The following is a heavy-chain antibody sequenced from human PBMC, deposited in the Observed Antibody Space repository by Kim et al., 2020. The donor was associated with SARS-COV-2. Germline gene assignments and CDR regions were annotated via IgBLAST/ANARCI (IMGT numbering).Heavy chain of an antibody. D-gene: IGHD5-18*01. CDR2: IYHSGST. CDR3: ARERIQGGVDY. V-gene: IGHV4-30-2*01. CDR1: GGSISSGGYS. J-gene: IGHJ4*02. Sequence: SETLSLTCAVSGGSISSGGYSWSWIRQPPGKGLEWIGYIYHSGSTYYNPSLKSRVTISVDRSKNQFSLKLSSVTAADTAVYYCARERIQGGVDYWGQGTLVTVSS.